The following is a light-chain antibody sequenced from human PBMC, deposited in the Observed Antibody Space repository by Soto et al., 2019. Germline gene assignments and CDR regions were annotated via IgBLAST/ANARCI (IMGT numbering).Light chain of an antibody. J-gene: IGKJ4*01. Sequence: EIVLTQSPATLSLSPGEGATLSCRASQSVSTYLAWYQQKPGQAPSLLIYDASNRANGIPARFSGSGSGTDFTLTISSLEPEDFAVYYCQQRNSWPLTFGGGTKVEIK. CDR2: DAS. CDR3: QQRNSWPLT. CDR1: QSVSTY. V-gene: IGKV3-11*01.